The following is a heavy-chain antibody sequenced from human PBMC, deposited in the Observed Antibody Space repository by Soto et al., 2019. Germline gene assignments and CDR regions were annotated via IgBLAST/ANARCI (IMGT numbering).Heavy chain of an antibody. V-gene: IGHV4-34*01. D-gene: IGHD3-3*01. CDR1: GGSLSGYY. CDR2: INHSGST. Sequence: SETLSLTCAVYGGSLSGYYWSWIRQPPGKGLEWIGEINHSGSTNYNPSLKSRVTISVDTSKNQFSLKLSSVTAADTAVYYCARLYDFWSGSSKGHTDYYYYGRDVWGKGTTVTVSS. CDR3: ARLYDFWSGSSKGHTDYYYYGRDV. J-gene: IGHJ6*04.